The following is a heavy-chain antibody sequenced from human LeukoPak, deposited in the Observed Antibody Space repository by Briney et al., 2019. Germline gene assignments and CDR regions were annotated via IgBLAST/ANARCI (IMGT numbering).Heavy chain of an antibody. V-gene: IGHV1-2*02. CDR3: ARGHIVVVPAAYGAIDY. J-gene: IGHJ4*02. CDR1: GYTFTGYY. D-gene: IGHD2-2*01. Sequence: GASVKVSCKASGYTFTGYYMHWVRQAPGQGLEWMGWINPNSGGTNYAQKFQGRVTMTRDTSISTAYMELSRLRSDDTAVYYCARGHIVVVPAAYGAIDYWGQGTLVTVSS. CDR2: INPNSGGT.